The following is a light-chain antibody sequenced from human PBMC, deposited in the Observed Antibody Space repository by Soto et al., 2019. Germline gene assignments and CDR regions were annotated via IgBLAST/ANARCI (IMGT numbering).Light chain of an antibody. J-gene: IGKJ4*01. CDR1: QGISSY. CDR3: QQYYSYPLT. V-gene: IGKV1-8*01. Sequence: AIRMTQSPSSLSASTGDRVTITCRASQGISSYLAWYQQKPGQAPKPLIYAASTLQSGVPSRFSGSGSGTDFTLTISCLQSEDFATYYCQQYYSYPLTFGGGTKVEIK. CDR2: AAS.